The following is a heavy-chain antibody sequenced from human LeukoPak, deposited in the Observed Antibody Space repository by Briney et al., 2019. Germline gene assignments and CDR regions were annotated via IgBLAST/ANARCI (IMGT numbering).Heavy chain of an antibody. V-gene: IGHV4-39*07. J-gene: IGHJ5*02. CDR3: ARVGITIFGVVIANNWFDP. D-gene: IGHD3-3*01. Sequence: SETLSLTCTVSGGSISSSSYYWGWIRQPPGKGLEWIGSIYYSGSTYYNPSLKSRVTISVDTSKNQFSLKLSSVTAADTAVYYCARVGITIFGVVIANNWFDPWGQGTLVTVSS. CDR2: IYYSGST. CDR1: GGSISSSSYY.